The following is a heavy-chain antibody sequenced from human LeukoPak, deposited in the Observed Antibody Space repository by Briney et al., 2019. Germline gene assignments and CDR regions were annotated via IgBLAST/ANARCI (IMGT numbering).Heavy chain of an antibody. V-gene: IGHV4-59*08. J-gene: IGHJ4*02. Sequence: SETLSLTCTVSGTTITSYNWNWIRQAPGQGPEWIGYVHYSRNTNYTHPLKSRVTISIDKSKNQFSLRLNKVTAADTAVYFCAKWASDIRAFDLWGQGTLVTVSS. CDR2: VHYSRNT. D-gene: IGHD3-10*01. CDR3: AKWASDIRAFDL. CDR1: GTTITSYN.